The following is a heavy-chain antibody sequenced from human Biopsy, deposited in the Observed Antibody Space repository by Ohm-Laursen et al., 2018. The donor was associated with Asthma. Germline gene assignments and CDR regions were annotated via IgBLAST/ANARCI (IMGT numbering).Heavy chain of an antibody. CDR1: GFSFSEFV. CDR2: ISYDGSTK. D-gene: IGHD3-3*01. CDR3: ASQSSGPDFWSGYYYFDY. J-gene: IGHJ4*02. V-gene: IGHV3-30*03. Sequence: SLRLSCAASGFSFSEFVMHWVRQAPGKGLEWVAVISYDGSTKYYADSVKGRFTISRDNSKNTLYLQMNSLRAEDTAVYYCASQSSGPDFWSGYYYFDYWGQGTLVTVSS.